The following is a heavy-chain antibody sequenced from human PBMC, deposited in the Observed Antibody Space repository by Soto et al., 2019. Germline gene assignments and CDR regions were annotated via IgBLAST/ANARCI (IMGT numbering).Heavy chain of an antibody. V-gene: IGHV3-23*01. CDR2: ISGSGGRT. CDR3: VKASIYYVFWSGYYTGPSNYNFDY. D-gene: IGHD3-3*01. Sequence: EVQLLESGGGLVQPAGSLRLSCAASRFTFSSYAMSWVRQAPGKGLEWVSAISGSGGRTYYADSVKGRFTISRDNSKNPLYLPMNSLRAEETVVSYCVKASIYYVFWSGYYTGPSNYNFDYWGQGTLVTVSS. CDR1: RFTFSSYA. J-gene: IGHJ4*02.